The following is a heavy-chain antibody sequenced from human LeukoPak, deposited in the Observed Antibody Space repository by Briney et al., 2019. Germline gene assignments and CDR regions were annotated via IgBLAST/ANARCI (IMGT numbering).Heavy chain of an antibody. J-gene: IGHJ4*02. D-gene: IGHD3-10*01. Sequence: SETLSLTCAVYGGSFSGYYWSWIRQPPGKGLEWIGEINHSGSTNYNPSLKSRVTISVDTSKNQFSLKLSSVTAADTAVYYCARGGMVRGPKQYYFDYWGQGTLVTVSS. CDR3: ARGGMVRGPKQYYFDY. V-gene: IGHV4-34*01. CDR1: GGSFSGYY. CDR2: INHSGST.